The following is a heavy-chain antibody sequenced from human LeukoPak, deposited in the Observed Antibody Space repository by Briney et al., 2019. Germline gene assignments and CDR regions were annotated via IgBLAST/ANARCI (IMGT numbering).Heavy chain of an antibody. CDR2: ISYDGSNK. CDR3: AKDRMVYAI. CDR1: GFTFSSYG. J-gene: IGHJ4*02. Sequence: GRSLRLSCAASGFTFSSYGMHWVRQAPGKGLEWVAVISYDGSNKYYADSVKGRFTISRDNSKNTLYLQMNSLRAEDTAVYYCAKDRMVYAIWGQGTLVTVSS. D-gene: IGHD2-8*01. V-gene: IGHV3-30*18.